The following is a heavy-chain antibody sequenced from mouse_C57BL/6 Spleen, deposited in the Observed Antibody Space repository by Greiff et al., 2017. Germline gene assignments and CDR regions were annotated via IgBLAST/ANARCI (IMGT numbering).Heavy chain of an antibody. CDR2: IYPRSGNT. J-gene: IGHJ4*01. Sequence: QVQLKQSGAELARPGASVKLSCKASGYTFTSYGISWVKQRTGQGLEWIGEIYPRSGNTYYNEKFKGKATLTADKSSSTAYMELRSLTSEDSAVYFCANDYDGGNAMDYWGQGTSVTVSS. V-gene: IGHV1-81*01. CDR1: GYTFTSYG. D-gene: IGHD2-4*01. CDR3: ANDYDGGNAMDY.